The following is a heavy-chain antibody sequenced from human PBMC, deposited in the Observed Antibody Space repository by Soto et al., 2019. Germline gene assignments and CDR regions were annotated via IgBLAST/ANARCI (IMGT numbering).Heavy chain of an antibody. D-gene: IGHD3-10*01. J-gene: IGHJ4*02. CDR3: ARSCGEYSVLPPVDY. CDR1: GGSISGTTSY. V-gene: IGHV4-39*01. CDR2: IYYRGST. Sequence: QLQLQESGPGLVKPLATLSLTCTVSGGSISGTTSYWGWIRQPPGKGLEWIGTIYYRGSTYYNQSLTSRVNMSVDTSENQSSLQVSSVTAADTAVYYCARSCGEYSVLPPVDYWGQGTLVTVSS.